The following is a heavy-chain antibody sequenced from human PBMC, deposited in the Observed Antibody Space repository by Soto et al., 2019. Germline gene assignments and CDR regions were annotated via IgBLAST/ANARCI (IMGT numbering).Heavy chain of an antibody. D-gene: IGHD6-6*01. CDR3: ARDSRSSSSGTNWFDP. CDR2: IYYSGST. J-gene: IGHJ5*02. Sequence: TLSLTCTVSGGSISSGGYYWSWIRQHPGKGLEWIGYIYYSGSTYYNPSLKSRVTISVDTSKNQFSLKLSSVTAADTAVYYCARDSRSSSSGTNWFDPWGQGTLVTVSS. V-gene: IGHV4-31*03. CDR1: GGSISSGGYY.